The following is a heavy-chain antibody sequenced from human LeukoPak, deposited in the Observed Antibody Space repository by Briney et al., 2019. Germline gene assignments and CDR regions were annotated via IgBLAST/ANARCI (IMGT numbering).Heavy chain of an antibody. Sequence: GGSLRLSCVASGLSFSSLWMSWVRQAPGKGLEWVANIKGDGSEKYYVDSVKGRFTISRDNAKNSLFLQMNSLRAEDTAVYYCARDSGRYFDWWRAFDIWGQGTMVTVSS. CDR3: ARDSGRYFDWWRAFDI. CDR1: GLSFSSLW. D-gene: IGHD3-9*01. CDR2: IKGDGSEK. V-gene: IGHV3-7*03. J-gene: IGHJ3*02.